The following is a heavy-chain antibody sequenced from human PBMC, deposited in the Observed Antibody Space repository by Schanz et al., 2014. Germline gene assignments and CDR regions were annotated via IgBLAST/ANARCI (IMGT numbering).Heavy chain of an antibody. CDR2: ISSSGSYT. CDR3: ARRNFYDKSAAFDY. J-gene: IGHJ4*02. V-gene: IGHV3-11*05. CDR1: GFTFSDYY. D-gene: IGHD3-9*01. Sequence: QVQLVESGGGLVKPGGSLRLSCAASGFTFSDYYMSWIRQAPGKGLEWVSYISSSGSYTNYADSVKGRFTTSRDNGKKSMYLQMNSLRAEDTAVYYCARRNFYDKSAAFDYWGQGTLVTVSS.